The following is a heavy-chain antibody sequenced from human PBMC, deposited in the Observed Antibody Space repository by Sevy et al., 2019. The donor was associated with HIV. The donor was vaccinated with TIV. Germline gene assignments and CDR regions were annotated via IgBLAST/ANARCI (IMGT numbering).Heavy chain of an antibody. J-gene: IGHJ4*02. D-gene: IGHD3-9*01. Sequence: GGSLRLSCAASGFTVSSNYMSWVRQAPGKGLEWVSVIYSGGSTYYADSVKGRFTISRDNSKNTLYLQMNSLRAEDTAVCYCARDLGDILTGYRDYWGQGTLVTVSS. CDR1: GFTVSSNY. V-gene: IGHV3-53*01. CDR2: IYSGGST. CDR3: ARDLGDILTGYRDY.